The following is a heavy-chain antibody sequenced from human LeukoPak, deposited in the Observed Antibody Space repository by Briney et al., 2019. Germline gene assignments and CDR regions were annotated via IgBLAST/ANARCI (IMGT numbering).Heavy chain of an antibody. CDR1: GFTFSHFW. V-gene: IGHV3-7*01. CDR3: AREDGYCSGGNCYSYFDS. CDR2: IKKTGSET. J-gene: IGHJ4*02. Sequence: GGSLRLSCAASGFTFSHFWMSWVRQAPGKGLEWVAYIKKTGSETYYVDSVKGRFTITRGNTRSSLFLQMYSLRAEDTAVYFCAREDGYCSGGNCYSYFDSWGQGTLVTVSS. D-gene: IGHD2-15*01.